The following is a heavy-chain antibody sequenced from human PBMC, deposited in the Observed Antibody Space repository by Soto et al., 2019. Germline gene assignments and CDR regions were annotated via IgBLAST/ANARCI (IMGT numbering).Heavy chain of an antibody. CDR3: AAGPYGGNSLVGWFDP. J-gene: IGHJ5*02. Sequence: GGSLRLSCAASGFTVSSNYMSWVRQAPGKGLEWVSVIYSGGSTYYADSVKGRFTISRDNSKNTLYLQMNSLRAEDTAVYYCAAGPYGGNSLVGWFDPWGQGTLVTVSS. CDR1: GFTVSSNY. CDR2: IYSGGST. V-gene: IGHV3-53*01. D-gene: IGHD2-21*02.